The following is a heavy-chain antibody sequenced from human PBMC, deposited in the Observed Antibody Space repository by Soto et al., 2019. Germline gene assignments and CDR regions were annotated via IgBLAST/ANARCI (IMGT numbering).Heavy chain of an antibody. V-gene: IGHV3-11*01. D-gene: IGHD2-15*01. CDR1: GSTFSDYY. Sequence: GGSLRLSCAASGSTFSDYYMSWIRQGPGKGLEWVSYISDTGKTIYYADSVKGRFTISRDNAKNSLYLQLDSLRAEDTALYYCARAHCSGGSCIFDYWGQGTLVTVSS. CDR3: ARAHCSGGSCIFDY. J-gene: IGHJ4*02. CDR2: ISDTGKTI.